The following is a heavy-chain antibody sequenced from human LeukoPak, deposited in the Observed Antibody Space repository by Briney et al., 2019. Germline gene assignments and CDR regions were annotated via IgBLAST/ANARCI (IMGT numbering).Heavy chain of an antibody. J-gene: IGHJ1*01. Sequence: YFMSWIRQHPGKGLEWIGYIYYSGSTYYNPSLKSRVTISVDTSKNQFSLKLSSVTAADTAVYYCAIDGYGDSEYFQHWGQGTLVTVSS. CDR3: AIDGYGDSEYFQH. CDR1: YF. D-gene: IGHD4-17*01. CDR2: IYYSGST. V-gene: IGHV4-31*02.